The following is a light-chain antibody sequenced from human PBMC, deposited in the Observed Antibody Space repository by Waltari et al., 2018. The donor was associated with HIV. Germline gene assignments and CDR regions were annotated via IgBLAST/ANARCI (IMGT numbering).Light chain of an antibody. J-gene: IGLJ3*02. CDR3: QSYDIRLSGLWV. V-gene: IGLV1-40*01. Sequence: SVLTQPTSVSGAPGQGVTITCTGHTSNIGAPSDVPWYRQSPGTAPKLVIYGDSIRPSGVPDRFSGSRSGASVSLDITGLRAEDEGDYYCQSYDIRLSGLWVFGGGTKLTVL. CDR1: TSNIGAPSD. CDR2: GDS.